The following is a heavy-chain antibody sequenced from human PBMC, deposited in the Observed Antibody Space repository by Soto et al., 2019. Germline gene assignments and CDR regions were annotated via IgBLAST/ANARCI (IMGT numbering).Heavy chain of an antibody. V-gene: IGHV1-18*01. CDR1: GYTFTSYG. J-gene: IGHJ6*02. CDR2: ISGYNGNT. CDR3: ARVGSVTTNYYVMDV. Sequence: QVQLVQSGAEVKEPGASVKVSCEASGYTFTSYGVSWVRQAPGQGLEWMGWISGYNGNTNYAQKLRGRVIMTTDTSTSTAYMELRSLRSDDTAVYYCARVGSVTTNYYVMDVWGQGTTVTVSS. D-gene: IGHD4-17*01.